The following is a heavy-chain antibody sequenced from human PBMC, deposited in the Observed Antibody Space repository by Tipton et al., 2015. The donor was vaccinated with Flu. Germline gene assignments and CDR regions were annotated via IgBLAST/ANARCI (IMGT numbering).Heavy chain of an antibody. V-gene: IGHV3-23*04. J-gene: IGHJ4*02. Sequence: QLVQSGGGLVQPGGSLRLSCAASGFTFSRYGMSWVRQAPGKGLEWVSAISGGGGITYFADSVRGRFTISRDNSKNTLFLQMNSLRAEDTAVYYCAEVIPEHVAGLDYWGQGTLVTVSS. CDR2: ISGGGGIT. D-gene: IGHD6-19*01. CDR3: AEVIPEHVAGLDY. CDR1: GFTFSRYG.